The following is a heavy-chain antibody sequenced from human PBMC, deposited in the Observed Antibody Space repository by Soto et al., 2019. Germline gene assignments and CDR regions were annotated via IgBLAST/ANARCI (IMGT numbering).Heavy chain of an antibody. CDR1: GFTFSSYS. V-gene: IGHV3-48*02. D-gene: IGHD6-13*01. CDR2: ISSSSSTI. Sequence: PGGSLRLSCAASGFTFSSYSMNWVRQAPGKGLEWVSYISSSSSTIYYADSVKGRFTISRDNAKNSLYLQMNSLRDEDTAVYYCSRDTPAAAGTYYYGMDVWGQGTTVTVSS. J-gene: IGHJ6*02. CDR3: SRDTPAAAGTYYYGMDV.